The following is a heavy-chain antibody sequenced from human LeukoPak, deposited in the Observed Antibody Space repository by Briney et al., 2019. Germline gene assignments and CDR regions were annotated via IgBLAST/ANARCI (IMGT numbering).Heavy chain of an antibody. CDR2: ISSDGNHT. CDR1: GFTFSTYF. Sequence: GGSLRLSCAASGFTFSTYFMHWVRQAPGEGLEWGAVISSDGNHTFYVESVKGRFTISRDNSKNTLYLQMDSLRAEDTAVYFCARERQDTIVHSGAFDIWGQGTTVTVSS. V-gene: IGHV3-30-3*01. D-gene: IGHD3-10*01. CDR3: ARERQDTIVHSGAFDI. J-gene: IGHJ3*02.